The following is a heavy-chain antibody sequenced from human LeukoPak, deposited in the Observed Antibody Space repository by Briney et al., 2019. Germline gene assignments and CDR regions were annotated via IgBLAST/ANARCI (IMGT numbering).Heavy chain of an antibody. J-gene: IGHJ5*02. CDR3: ASLTTVTSNWFDP. CDR2: ISGSGGST. D-gene: IGHD4-17*01. V-gene: IGHV3-23*01. CDR1: GFTFSSYA. Sequence: GGSLRLSCAASGFTFSSYAMNWVRQAPGKGLEWVSVISGSGGSTYYADSVKGRFTISRDNSKNTLYLQMNSLRAEDTAVYYCASLTTVTSNWFDPWGQGTLVTVSS.